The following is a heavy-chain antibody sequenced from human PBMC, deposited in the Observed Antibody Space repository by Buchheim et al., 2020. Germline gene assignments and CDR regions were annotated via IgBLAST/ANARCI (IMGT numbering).Heavy chain of an antibody. J-gene: IGHJ4*02. V-gene: IGHV3-7*01. D-gene: IGHD3-3*01. CDR1: GFTFSSYW. Sequence: EVQLVESGGGLVQPGGSLRLSCAASGFTFSSYWMTWVRQAPGKGLEWVANIKQDGSEKHYVDSVKGRLTISRDNAKNALYLQMNSLRAEDTAVYYCARDYNFWSGYLAYWGQGTL. CDR3: ARDYNFWSGYLAY. CDR2: IKQDGSEK.